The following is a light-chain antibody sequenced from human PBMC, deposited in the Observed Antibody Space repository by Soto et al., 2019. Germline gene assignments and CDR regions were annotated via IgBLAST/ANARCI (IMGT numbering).Light chain of an antibody. CDR3: SSYTSSSTRV. CDR1: SSDVGGYNY. J-gene: IGLJ2*01. CDR2: DVS. V-gene: IGLV2-14*01. Sequence: QSVLTQPASVSGSPGQSITISCTGTSSDVGGYNYVSWYQQHPGKAPKLMIYDVSNRPSGVSNRFSGSTSGNTASLTISWLQAEDEADYYCSSYTSSSTRVFGGETKLTV.